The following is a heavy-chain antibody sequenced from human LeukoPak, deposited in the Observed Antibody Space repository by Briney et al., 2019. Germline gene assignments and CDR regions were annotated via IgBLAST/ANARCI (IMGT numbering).Heavy chain of an antibody. D-gene: IGHD6-13*01. CDR2: IGTAGDP. CDR1: GFTFSRYD. J-gene: IGHJ3*02. V-gene: IGHV3-13*05. Sequence: GGSLRLSCAASGFTFSRYDMHWVRQSTGKGLEWVSGIGTAGDPYSPGSVKGRFTISRENAKNSLYLQMNSLRVGDTAVYYCARSLGSGSWSVGGVFDIWGQGTLVTVSS. CDR3: ARSLGSGSWSVGGVFDI.